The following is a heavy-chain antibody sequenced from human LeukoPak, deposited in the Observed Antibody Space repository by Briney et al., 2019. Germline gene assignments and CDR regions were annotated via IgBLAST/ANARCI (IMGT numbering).Heavy chain of an antibody. CDR3: ARDVVVPAAIDYYYYGMDV. Sequence: GGSLRLSCAASGFTFSSYEMSWVRQAPGKGLEWVSYISSSGSTIYYADSVKGRFTISRDNAKNSLYLQMNSLRAEDTAVYYCARDVVVPAAIDYYYYGMDVWGQGTTVTVSS. CDR2: ISSSGSTI. CDR1: GFTFSSYE. V-gene: IGHV3-48*03. D-gene: IGHD2-2*01. J-gene: IGHJ6*02.